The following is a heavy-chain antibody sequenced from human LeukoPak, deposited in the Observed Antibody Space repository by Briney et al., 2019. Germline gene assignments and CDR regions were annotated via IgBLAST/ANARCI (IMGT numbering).Heavy chain of an antibody. D-gene: IGHD3-3*01. J-gene: IGHJ5*02. CDR2: IYYSGST. V-gene: IGHV4-61*08. CDR1: GGSISSSDYY. Sequence: SETLSLTCTVSGGSISSSDYYWAWIRQPPGKGLEWIGYIYYSGSTNYSPSLRSRVTISVDTSKNQFSLKLSSATAADTAVYYCARDSVGDFWSGYSNWFDPWGQGTLVTVSS. CDR3: ARDSVGDFWSGYSNWFDP.